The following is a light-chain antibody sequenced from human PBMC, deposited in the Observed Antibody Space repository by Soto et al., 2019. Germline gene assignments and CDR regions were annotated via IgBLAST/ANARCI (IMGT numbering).Light chain of an antibody. V-gene: IGLV1-44*01. Sequence: QSALTQAPSASGTPGQRVAISCSGSSSNIGSNTVNWYQHLPGTAPKLLIYNNNQRPSGVPDRFSGSKSATSASLAISGLQSEDESVYYCATWDDSLNGPVFGGGTKVTVL. J-gene: IGLJ2*01. CDR3: ATWDDSLNGPV. CDR1: SSNIGSNT. CDR2: NNN.